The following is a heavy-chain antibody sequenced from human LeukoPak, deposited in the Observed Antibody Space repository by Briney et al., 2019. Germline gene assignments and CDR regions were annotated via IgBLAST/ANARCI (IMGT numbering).Heavy chain of an antibody. D-gene: IGHD6-13*01. J-gene: IGHJ3*02. CDR3: ARKRKIANAFDI. V-gene: IGHV4-31*11. CDR1: GGSFSGYY. Sequence: PSETLSLTCAVYGGSFSGYYWSWIRQHPGKGLEWIGYIYYSGSTYYNPSLKSRVTISVDTSKNQFSLKLSSVTAADTAVYYCARKRKIANAFDIWGQGTMVTVSS. CDR2: IYYSGST.